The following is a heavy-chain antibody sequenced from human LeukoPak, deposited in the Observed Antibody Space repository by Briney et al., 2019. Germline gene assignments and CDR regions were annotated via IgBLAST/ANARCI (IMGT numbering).Heavy chain of an antibody. J-gene: IGHJ4*02. CDR2: INCSSSYI. CDR3: ARSLMAGSSTSCYDY. D-gene: IGHD2-2*01. V-gene: IGHV3-21*01. CDR1: GFTFSSYS. Sequence: GGSLRLSCAASGFTFSSYSMNWVRQAPGKGLEGVSSINCSSSYIYYVDSVKGRFTISRDNAKNSLYLQMNSLRAEDTAVYYCARSLMAGSSTSCYDYWGQGTLVTVSS.